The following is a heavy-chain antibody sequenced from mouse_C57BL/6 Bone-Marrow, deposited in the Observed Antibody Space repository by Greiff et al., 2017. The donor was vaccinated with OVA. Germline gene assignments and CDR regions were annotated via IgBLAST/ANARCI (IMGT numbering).Heavy chain of an antibody. D-gene: IGHD2-4*01. CDR2: IDPENGDT. CDR1: GFNIKDDY. V-gene: IGHV14-4*01. J-gene: IGHJ2*01. CDR3: TTLIYYDYDGYYFDY. Sequence: VQLQQSGAELVRPGASVKLSCTASGFNIKDDYMHWVKQRPEQGLEWIGWIDPENGDTAYASKFQGKATITADTSSNTAYLQLSSLTSEDTAVYYCTTLIYYDYDGYYFDYWGQGTTLTVSS.